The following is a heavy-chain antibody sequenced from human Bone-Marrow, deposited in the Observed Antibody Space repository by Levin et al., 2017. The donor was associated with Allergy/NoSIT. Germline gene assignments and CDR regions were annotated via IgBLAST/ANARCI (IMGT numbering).Heavy chain of an antibody. D-gene: IGHD3-10*01. CDR3: ARGWFGDLVSR. Sequence: GGSLRLSCAASGFTVSSNYMSWVRQAPWKGPEWVSVIYSGGSTYYADSVKGRFTISRDNSKNTLYLQMNSLRAEDTAVYYCARGWFGDLVSRWGQGPLVTVSS. CDR2: IYSGGST. V-gene: IGHV3-53*01. J-gene: IGHJ4*02. CDR1: GFTVSSNY.